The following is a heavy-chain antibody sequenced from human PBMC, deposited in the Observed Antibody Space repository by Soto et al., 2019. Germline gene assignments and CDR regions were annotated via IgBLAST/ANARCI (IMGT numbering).Heavy chain of an antibody. J-gene: IGHJ5*02. D-gene: IGHD6-6*01. CDR3: VKEKDGSS. V-gene: IGHV3-23*01. CDR1: GFTFSTYA. CDR2: ISGSGYST. Sequence: EVQLLESGGGLVQPGGSLRLSCAASGFTFSTYAMSWVRQAPGKGLEWVSTISGSGYSTYYADSVKGRFANSRDNPKATLYLQMHSLRAHDTAGVYGVKEKDGSSWGQGTLVTVSS.